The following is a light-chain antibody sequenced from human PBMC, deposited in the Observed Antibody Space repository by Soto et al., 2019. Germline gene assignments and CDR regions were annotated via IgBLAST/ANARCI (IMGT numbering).Light chain of an antibody. Sequence: QSVLTQPPSVSEAPRQRATISCSGISSNIGNNAVNWYQQLPGKSPQLLIYYDDVLPSGVSYRFSGSKSGTSASLAISGLQSEDEDDYYCSAWDDSLNGVGFGGGTKLTVL. J-gene: IGLJ2*01. CDR2: YDD. CDR1: SSNIGNNA. CDR3: SAWDDSLNGVG. V-gene: IGLV1-36*01.